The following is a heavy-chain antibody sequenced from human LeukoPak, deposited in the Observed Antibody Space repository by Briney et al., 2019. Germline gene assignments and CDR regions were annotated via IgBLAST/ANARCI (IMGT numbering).Heavy chain of an antibody. Sequence: ASVKVCCKASGYTFTGYCMHWVRQAPGQGLEWVVWMNPNSGGANYAQKFQCRVTMTRDTSISTAYMELSRLRSDDTAVYYCARVNILTGYPYYYDGMNVWGQGTTVTVSS. CDR3: ARVNILTGYPYYYDGMNV. CDR2: MNPNSGGA. V-gene: IGHV1-2*02. CDR1: GYTFTGYC. D-gene: IGHD3-9*01. J-gene: IGHJ6*02.